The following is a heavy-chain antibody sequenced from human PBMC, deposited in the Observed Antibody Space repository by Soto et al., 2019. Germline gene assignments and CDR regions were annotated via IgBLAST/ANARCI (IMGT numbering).Heavy chain of an antibody. CDR3: ARSRVNSGYDPLDYFDY. CDR1: GYSFTSYW. V-gene: IGHV5-51*01. J-gene: IGHJ4*02. CDR2: IYPGDSDT. D-gene: IGHD5-12*01. Sequence: ESLRISCKGSGYSFTSYWIGWVRQMPGKGLEWMGIIYPGDSDTRYSPSFQGQVTISADKSISTAYLQWTSLKASDTAIFYCARSRVNSGYDPLDYFDYWGQGSLVTVSS.